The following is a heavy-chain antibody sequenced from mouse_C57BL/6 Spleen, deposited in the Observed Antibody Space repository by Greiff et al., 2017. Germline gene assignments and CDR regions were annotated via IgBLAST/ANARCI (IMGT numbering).Heavy chain of an antibody. D-gene: IGHD2-4*01. CDR2: ISYDGSN. V-gene: IGHV3-6*01. CDR1: GYSITSGYY. Sequence: EVHLVESGPGLVKPSPSLSLICSVTGYSITSGYYWNWIRQFPGNKLEWMGYISYDGSNNYNPSLKNRISITRDTSKKQFFLKLNSVTTEDTATYYCAKRDYDYGLDYWGQGTTLTVSS. J-gene: IGHJ2*01. CDR3: AKRDYDYGLDY.